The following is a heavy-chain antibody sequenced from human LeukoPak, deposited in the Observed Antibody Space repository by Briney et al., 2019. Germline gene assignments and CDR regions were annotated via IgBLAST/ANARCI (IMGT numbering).Heavy chain of an antibody. Sequence: SETLSLTCTVSGGSISSYYWSWIRQPAGKGLEWIGRIYTSGSTNYNPSLKGRVTMSVDPSQDQFSLKLSSLTAADTAVYYCARGASRGSYWGYYFDYWGQGTLVTVSS. CDR2: IYTSGST. V-gene: IGHV4-4*07. CDR1: GGSISSYY. J-gene: IGHJ4*02. D-gene: IGHD1-26*01. CDR3: ARGASRGSYWGYYFDY.